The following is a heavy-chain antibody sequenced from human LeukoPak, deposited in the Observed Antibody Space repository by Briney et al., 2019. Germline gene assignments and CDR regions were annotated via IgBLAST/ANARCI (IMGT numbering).Heavy chain of an antibody. D-gene: IGHD3-3*01. CDR3: ARVFGYHFDY. CDR2: IYHSGST. J-gene: IGHJ4*02. V-gene: IGHV4-30-2*01. CDR1: GSDYY. Sequence: PSETLSLTCTVSGSDYYWGWIRQPPGKGLEWIGYIYHSGSTYYNPSLKSRVTISVDRSKNQFSLKLSSVTAADTAVYYCARVFGYHFDYWGQGTLVTVSS.